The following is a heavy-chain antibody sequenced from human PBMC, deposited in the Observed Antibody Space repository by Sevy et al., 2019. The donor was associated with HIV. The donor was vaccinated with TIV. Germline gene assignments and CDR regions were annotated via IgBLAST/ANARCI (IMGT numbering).Heavy chain of an antibody. Sequence: SETLSLTCTVSGGSISSYYWNWIRQPAGKGLEWIGRIYSSGSTNYNPSLKSRVTMSIDTSKNHLSLKLNSLTAADTAVYYCTSVRRFGYSSGWYPGGFDYWGQGTLVTVSS. CDR1: GGSISSYY. CDR3: TSVRRFGYSSGWYPGGFDY. CDR2: IYSSGST. J-gene: IGHJ4*02. D-gene: IGHD6-19*01. V-gene: IGHV4-4*07.